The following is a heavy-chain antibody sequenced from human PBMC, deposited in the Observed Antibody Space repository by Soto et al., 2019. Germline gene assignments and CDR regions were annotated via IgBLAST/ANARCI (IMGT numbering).Heavy chain of an antibody. V-gene: IGHV4-34*01. CDR2: INHSGST. J-gene: IGHJ5*02. Sequence: SETLSLTCAVYGGSFSGYYWSWIRQSPGKGLEWIGEINHSGSTNYNPSLKSRVTISVDTSKNQFSLKLSSVTAADTAVYYCARLSIAARRTYRPNNWFDPWGQGTLVTVSS. CDR3: ARLSIAARRTYRPNNWFDP. D-gene: IGHD6-6*01. CDR1: GGSFSGYY.